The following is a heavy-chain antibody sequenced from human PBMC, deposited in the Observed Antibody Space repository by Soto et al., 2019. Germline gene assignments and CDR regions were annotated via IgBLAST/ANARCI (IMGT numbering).Heavy chain of an antibody. D-gene: IGHD3-10*01. CDR2: INPSGGST. CDR3: ARDEIFYGESTNWFDP. CDR1: GYTFSNYF. V-gene: IGHV1-46*01. Sequence: QVQLVQSGAEVKKPGASVKISCRASGYTFSNYFIHWVRQAPGQGLEWMGTINPSGGSTRYAQRFQGRVTMTTDTSTSTVYMELGSLRSEDTAVYYCARDEIFYGESTNWFDPWGQGTLVTVSS. J-gene: IGHJ5*02.